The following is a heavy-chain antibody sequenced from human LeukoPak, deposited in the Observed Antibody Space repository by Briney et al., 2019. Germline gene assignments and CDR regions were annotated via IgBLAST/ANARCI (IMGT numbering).Heavy chain of an antibody. J-gene: IGHJ5*02. D-gene: IGHD6-13*01. V-gene: IGHV4-34*01. CDR3: ARVTGERNRRIAAAATGRWFDP. Sequence: SETLSLTCAVYGGSFSGYYWRWIRQPPGKRLEWIGEINHSGSTNYNPSLKSRVTISVDTSKNQFSLKLSSVTAADTAVYYCARVTGERNRRIAAAATGRWFDPWGQGTLVTVSS. CDR1: GGSFSGYY. CDR2: INHSGST.